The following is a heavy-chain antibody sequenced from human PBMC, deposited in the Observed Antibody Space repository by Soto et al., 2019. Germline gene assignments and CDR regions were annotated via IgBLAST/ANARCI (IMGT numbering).Heavy chain of an antibody. CDR2: IYTSGST. Sequence: SETLSLTCTGSGGSISSYYWSWIRQPAGKGLEWIGRIYTSGSTNYNPSLKSRVTMSVDTSKNQFSLKLSSVTAADTAVYYCARDHLPYYYGSGSYYKEPDYYYYYGMDVWGQGTTVTVSS. V-gene: IGHV4-4*07. CDR3: ARDHLPYYYGSGSYYKEPDYYYYYGMDV. J-gene: IGHJ6*02. CDR1: GGSISSYY. D-gene: IGHD3-10*01.